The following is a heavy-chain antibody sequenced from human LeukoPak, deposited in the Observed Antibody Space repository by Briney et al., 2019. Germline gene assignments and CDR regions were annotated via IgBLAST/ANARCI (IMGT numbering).Heavy chain of an antibody. Sequence: GSLRLSCAASGFTVSTNYMSWVRQAPGKGLEWVSVIYSGDKTHYADSVKGRFTISRDNSKNTLYLQMNSLRAEDTAVYYCARGVANYYDSSGYQNWGRGTLVTVSS. V-gene: IGHV3-53*01. D-gene: IGHD3-22*01. CDR2: IYSGDKT. J-gene: IGHJ4*02. CDR1: GFTVSTNY. CDR3: ARGVANYYDSSGYQN.